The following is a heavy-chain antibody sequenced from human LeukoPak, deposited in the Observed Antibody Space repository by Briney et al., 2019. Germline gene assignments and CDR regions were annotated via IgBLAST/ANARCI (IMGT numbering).Heavy chain of an antibody. Sequence: SGGSLRLSCAASGFTVSSNYMSWVRQAPGKGLEWVSFIYSGGSTHYADSVKGRFTISRDNSKNTLYLQMNSLRAEDTAVYYCARVGEGAAKDWGQGTLVTVSS. V-gene: IGHV3-53*01. CDR3: ARVGEGAAKD. D-gene: IGHD1-26*01. CDR2: IYSGGST. CDR1: GFTVSSNY. J-gene: IGHJ4*02.